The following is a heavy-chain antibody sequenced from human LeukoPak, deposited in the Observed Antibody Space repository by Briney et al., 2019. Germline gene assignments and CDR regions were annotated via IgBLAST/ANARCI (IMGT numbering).Heavy chain of an antibody. V-gene: IGHV3-7*03. J-gene: IGHJ3*02. Sequence: GGSLRLSCVASGFTFSRHWMSWVRQAPGKGLEWVANMKQDGSEIYYLDSVKGRFTISRDNARNSVNLEMNSLRAEDSALYYCTREGFTSSALDAFDIWGQGTMVIVS. CDR1: GFTFSRHW. CDR2: MKQDGSEI. CDR3: TREGFTSSALDAFDI.